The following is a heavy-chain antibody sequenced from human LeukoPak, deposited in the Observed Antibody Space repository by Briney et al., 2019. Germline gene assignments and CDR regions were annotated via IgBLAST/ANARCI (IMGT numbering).Heavy chain of an antibody. CDR3: TKAVPLDDGDYMGDY. CDR2: IWYDGSNQ. CDR1: GFAFESFA. D-gene: IGHD4-17*01. Sequence: GGSLRLSCSASGFAFESFAMHWVRQAPGKGLEWVAVIWYDGSNQLYADSVKGRFTVSRDNSKNILYLHMNRVRVEDTAVYYCTKAVPLDDGDYMGDYWGQGVLVTVSS. V-gene: IGHV3-33*06. J-gene: IGHJ4*02.